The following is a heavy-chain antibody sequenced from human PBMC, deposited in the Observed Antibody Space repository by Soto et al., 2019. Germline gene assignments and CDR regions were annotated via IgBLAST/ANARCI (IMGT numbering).Heavy chain of an antibody. D-gene: IGHD1-26*01. J-gene: IGHJ5*02. CDR3: AREGSGSYSIWFDP. Sequence: PSETLSLTCAVYGGSFSGYYWSWIRQPPGKGLEWIGEINHSGSTNYNPSLKSRVTISVDTSKNQFSLKLSSVTAADTAVYYCAREGSGSYSIWFDPWGQGTLVT. V-gene: IGHV4-34*01. CDR1: GGSFSGYY. CDR2: INHSGST.